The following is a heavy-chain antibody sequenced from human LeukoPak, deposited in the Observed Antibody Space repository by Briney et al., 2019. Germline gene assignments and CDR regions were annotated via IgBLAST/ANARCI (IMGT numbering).Heavy chain of an antibody. J-gene: IGHJ5*02. Sequence: SETLSLTCTVSGGSISSYYWSWIRQPAGKGLEWIGRIYTSGSTNYNPSLKSRVTMSVDTSKNQFSLKLSSVTAADTAVYYCVRGRVRFGVVIGFDPWGQGTLVTVSS. CDR2: IYTSGST. D-gene: IGHD3-3*01. V-gene: IGHV4-4*07. CDR3: VRGRVRFGVVIGFDP. CDR1: GGSISSYY.